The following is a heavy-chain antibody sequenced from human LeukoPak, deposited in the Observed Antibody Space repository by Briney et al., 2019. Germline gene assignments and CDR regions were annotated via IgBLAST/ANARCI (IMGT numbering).Heavy chain of an antibody. CDR3: ARDTDSSGYYYPFAY. CDR2: IYTSGST. CDR1: GGSISSYY. V-gene: IGHV4-4*07. J-gene: IGHJ4*02. Sequence: SETLSLTCTVSGGSISSYYWSWIRQPAGKGQEWIGRIYTSGSTNYNPSLKSRVTMSGDTSKNQFSLKLSSVTAADTAVYYCARDTDSSGYYYPFAYWGQGTLVTVSS. D-gene: IGHD3-22*01.